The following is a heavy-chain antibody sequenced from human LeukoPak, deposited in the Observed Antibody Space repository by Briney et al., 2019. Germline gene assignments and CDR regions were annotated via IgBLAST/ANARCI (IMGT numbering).Heavy chain of an antibody. CDR2: IIGGGGST. J-gene: IGHJ6*02. Sequence: GGSLRLSCAASGFTFSSYAMGWVRQAPGKGLEWVSAIIGGGGSTYYADSVKGRFTISRGNSKNTLYLQMNSLRAEDTAVYYCAKDDIAYGMDVWGQGTTVTVSS. CDR1: GFTFSSYA. V-gene: IGHV3-23*01. D-gene: IGHD2-15*01. CDR3: AKDDIAYGMDV.